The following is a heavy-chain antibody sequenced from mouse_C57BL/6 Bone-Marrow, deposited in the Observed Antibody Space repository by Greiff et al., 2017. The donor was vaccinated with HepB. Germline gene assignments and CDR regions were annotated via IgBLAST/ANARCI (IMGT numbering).Heavy chain of an antibody. J-gene: IGHJ4*01. Sequence: EVQRVESGPELVKPGDSVKISCKASGYSFTGYFMNWVMQSHGKSLEWIGRINPYNGDTFYNQKFKGKATLTVDKSSSTAHMELRSLTSEDSAVYYCARGGFYAMDYWGQGTSVTVSS. V-gene: IGHV1-20*01. CDR3: ARGGFYAMDY. CDR1: GYSFTGYF. CDR2: INPYNGDT.